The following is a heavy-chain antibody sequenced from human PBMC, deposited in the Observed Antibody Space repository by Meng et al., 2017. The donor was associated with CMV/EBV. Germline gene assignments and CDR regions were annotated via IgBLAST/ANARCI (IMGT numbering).Heavy chain of an antibody. D-gene: IGHD3-3*01. Sequence: GGSLRLSCAASGFTFSSYSMNWVRQAPGKGLEWVSSISSSSSYIYYADSVKGRFTISRDNAKNSLYLQMNSLRAEDTAVYYCARDRELGYGFWCGYWPGAFDIWGQGTMVTVSS. CDR1: GFTFSSYS. J-gene: IGHJ3*02. V-gene: IGHV3-21*01. CDR3: ARDRELGYGFWCGYWPGAFDI. CDR2: ISSSSSYI.